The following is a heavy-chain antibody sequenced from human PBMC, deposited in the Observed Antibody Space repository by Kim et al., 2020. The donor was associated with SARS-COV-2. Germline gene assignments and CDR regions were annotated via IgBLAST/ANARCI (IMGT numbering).Heavy chain of an antibody. Sequence: NTQFSQKLQGRDTITRNTSASTDYMGLSSLRSEDTAVYYCARKREGMDVWGKGTTVTVSS. CDR2: NT. J-gene: IGHJ6*03. V-gene: IGHV1-3*01. CDR3: ARKREGMDV.